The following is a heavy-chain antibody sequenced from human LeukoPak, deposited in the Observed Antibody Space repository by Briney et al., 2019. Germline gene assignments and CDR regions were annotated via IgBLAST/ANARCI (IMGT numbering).Heavy chain of an antibody. CDR1: GITLSNYG. D-gene: IGHD3-22*01. J-gene: IGHJ4*02. V-gene: IGHV3-23*01. CDR3: AKRGVVTRVILVGFHKQAYYFES. Sequence: GGSLRLSCVVSGITLSNYGMSWVRQAPGKGLEWVAGISDSGGTTDYADSVKGRFTVSRDNPKNTLYLQMNSLRAEDTAVYFCAKRGVVTRVILVGFHKQAYYFESWGQGVLVTVSS. CDR2: ISDSGGTT.